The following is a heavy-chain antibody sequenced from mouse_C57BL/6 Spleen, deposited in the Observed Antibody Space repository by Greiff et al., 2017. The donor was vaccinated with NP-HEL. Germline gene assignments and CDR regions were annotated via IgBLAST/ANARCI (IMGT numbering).Heavy chain of an antibody. CDR2: IWSGGST. D-gene: IGHD1-1*01. CDR1: GFSLTSYG. V-gene: IGHV2-2*01. J-gene: IGHJ2*01. CDR3: ARKGDYYGGFDY. Sequence: QVQLQQSGPGLVQPSQSLSITCTVSGFSLTSYGVHWVRQSPGKGLEWLGVIWSGGSTDYNAAFISRLSISKDNSKSQVFFKMNSLQAEDTAIYYCARKGDYYGGFDYWGQGTTLTVSS.